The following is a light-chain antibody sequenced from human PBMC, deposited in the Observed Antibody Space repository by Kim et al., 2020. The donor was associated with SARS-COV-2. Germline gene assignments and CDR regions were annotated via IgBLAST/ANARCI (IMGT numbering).Light chain of an antibody. V-gene: IGKV1-39*01. Sequence: ASGGARVTSTCRASQTISSSLNWYQQKPGKAPKLLIYLASSLQSGVPSRFSGSGSGTDFTLTIGSLQPEDFATYYCQQSYSTPITFGQGTRLEIK. CDR2: LAS. CDR1: QTISSS. J-gene: IGKJ5*01. CDR3: QQSYSTPIT.